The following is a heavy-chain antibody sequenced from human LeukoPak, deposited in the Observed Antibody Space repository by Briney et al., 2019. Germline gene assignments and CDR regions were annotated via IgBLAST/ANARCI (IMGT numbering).Heavy chain of an antibody. Sequence: GGSLRLSCAASGFTFSSYSMNWVRQAPGKGLEWVSSISSSSSYIYYAASVKGRFTISRDNAKNSLYLQNNSLRAEDTAVYYCASASMTTVTSDFDYWGQGTLGTVSS. CDR3: ASASMTTVTSDFDY. CDR2: ISSSSSYI. V-gene: IGHV3-21*01. CDR1: GFTFSSYS. D-gene: IGHD4-11*01. J-gene: IGHJ4*02.